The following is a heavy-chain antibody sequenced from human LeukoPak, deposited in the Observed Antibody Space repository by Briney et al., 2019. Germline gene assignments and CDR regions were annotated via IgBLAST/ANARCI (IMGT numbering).Heavy chain of an antibody. J-gene: IGHJ5*02. Sequence: ASETLSLTCTVSGGSISSSSYYWGWIRQPPGKGLEWIGEINHSGSTNYKPSLKSRVTISVDTSKNQFSLMLSSVTAADTAVYYCARALGSYSGYDYYWFDPWGQGTLVTVSS. CDR1: GGSISSSSYY. CDR2: INHSGST. V-gene: IGHV4-39*07. CDR3: ARALGSYSGYDYYWFDP. D-gene: IGHD5-12*01.